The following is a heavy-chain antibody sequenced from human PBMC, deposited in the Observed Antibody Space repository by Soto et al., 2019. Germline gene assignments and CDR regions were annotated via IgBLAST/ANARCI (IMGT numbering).Heavy chain of an antibody. CDR3: AGFEDGITAVDY. J-gene: IGHJ4*02. CDR2: ISAYNGNT. Sequence: QVQLVQSGAEVKKPGASVKVSCKASGYTFTSYGISWVRQAPGQGLEWMGWISAYNGNTNYAQRLQGRVTMTTDTSTSTADMELRSLRSDDTAVYYCAGFEDGITAVDYWGQGTLVTVSS. CDR1: GYTFTSYG. D-gene: IGHD1-20*01. V-gene: IGHV1-18*01.